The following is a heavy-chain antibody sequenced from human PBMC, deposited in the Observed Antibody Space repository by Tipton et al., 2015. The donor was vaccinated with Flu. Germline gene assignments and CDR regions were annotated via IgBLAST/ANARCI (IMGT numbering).Heavy chain of an antibody. CDR1: GFTFDDHA. CDR3: AKARYSSGWNYFDY. Sequence: SLRLSCAASGFTFDDHAMHWVRQAPGKGLEWVSGISWNSGSIGYADSVKGRFTISRDNAKNSLYLQMNSLRAEDTALYYCAKARYSSGWNYFDYWGQGTLVTVSS. J-gene: IGHJ4*02. V-gene: IGHV3-9*01. D-gene: IGHD6-19*01. CDR2: ISWNSGSI.